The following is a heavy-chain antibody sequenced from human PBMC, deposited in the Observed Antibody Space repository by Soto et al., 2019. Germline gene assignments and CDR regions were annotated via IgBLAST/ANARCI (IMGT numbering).Heavy chain of an antibody. D-gene: IGHD2-8*01. V-gene: IGHV4-39*01. CDR3: ARHEGNGNVWPLDY. J-gene: IGHJ4*02. CDR2: IHYSGST. CDR1: GDSIGTTHSY. Sequence: SETLSLTCSVSGDSIGTTHSYWAWIRQSPGKGLEWIGNIHYSGSTYYMPSLRSRVTLSVDTSKDQFSLRLTSVTAEDTAVYYCARHEGNGNVWPLDYWGQGILVTVSS.